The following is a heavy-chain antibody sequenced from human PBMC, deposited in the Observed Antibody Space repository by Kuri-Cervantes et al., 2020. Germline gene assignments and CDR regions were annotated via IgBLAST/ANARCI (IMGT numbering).Heavy chain of an antibody. CDR2: ISAYNGNT. Sequence: GESLKISCKGSGYSFTSYGISWVRQAPGQGLEWMGWISAYNGNTNYAQKLQGRVTMTTDTSTSTAYMELRSLRSDDTAVYYCARDASSSWSIYYYYYMDVWGKGTTVTVSS. CDR1: GYSFTSYG. V-gene: IGHV1-18*01. CDR3: ARDASSSWSIYYYYYMDV. D-gene: IGHD6-13*01. J-gene: IGHJ6*03.